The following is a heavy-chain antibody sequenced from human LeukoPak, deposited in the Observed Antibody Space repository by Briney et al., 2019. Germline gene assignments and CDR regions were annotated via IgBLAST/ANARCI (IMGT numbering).Heavy chain of an antibody. CDR3: ARVRKRGYYDSSGYYY. Sequence: ASVKVSCKASGYTFTGCYMHWVRQARGQGLEWMGRINPNSGGTNYAQKFQGRVTMTRDTSISTAYMELSRLRSDDTAVYYCARVRKRGYYDSSGYYYWGQGTLVTVSS. CDR2: INPNSGGT. J-gene: IGHJ4*02. V-gene: IGHV1-2*06. D-gene: IGHD3-22*01. CDR1: GYTFTGCY.